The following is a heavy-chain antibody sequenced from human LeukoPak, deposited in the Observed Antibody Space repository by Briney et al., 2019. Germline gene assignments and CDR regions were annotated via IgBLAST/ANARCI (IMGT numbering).Heavy chain of an antibody. Sequence: GGSLRLSCAASGFTVSSNYMSWVRQAPGKGLEWVSVIYSGGSTYYADSVKGRFTISRDNSKNTLYLQMNSLGAEDTAVYYCARMTRNYFDYWGQGTLVTVSS. CDR1: GFTVSSNY. V-gene: IGHV3-53*01. CDR3: ARMTRNYFDY. D-gene: IGHD4-11*01. CDR2: IYSGGST. J-gene: IGHJ4*02.